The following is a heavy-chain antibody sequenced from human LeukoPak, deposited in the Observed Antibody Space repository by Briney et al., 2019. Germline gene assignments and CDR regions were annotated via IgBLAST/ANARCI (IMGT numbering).Heavy chain of an antibody. CDR2: IYHSGST. J-gene: IGHJ3*02. V-gene: IGHV4-30-2*01. D-gene: IGHD6-13*01. CDR1: GGSISSGGYY. Sequence: SETLSLTCTVSGGSISSGGYYWSWIRQPPGKGLEWIGYIYHSGSTYYNPSLKSRVTISVDRSKNQFSLKLSSVTAADTAVYYCASGGYSSSWPDAFDIWGQGTMATVSS. CDR3: ASGGYSSSWPDAFDI.